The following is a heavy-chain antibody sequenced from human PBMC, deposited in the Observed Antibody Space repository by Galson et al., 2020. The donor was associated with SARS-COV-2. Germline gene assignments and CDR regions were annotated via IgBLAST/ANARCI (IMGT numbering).Heavy chain of an antibody. D-gene: IGHD3-10*01. V-gene: IGHV3-23*01. CDR3: AKDQGLWFGDLFRFDY. J-gene: IGHJ4*02. CDR1: RFTFSSYA. Sequence: AGSLRLSCAASRFTFSSYAMTWVSPTPRKGPKSVSSLSGNGGSTYYADSVKGRFTISRDNSKNTMYLQMNSLRAEDSALYYCAKDQGLWFGDLFRFDYWGQGALVTVSS. CDR2: LSGNGGST.